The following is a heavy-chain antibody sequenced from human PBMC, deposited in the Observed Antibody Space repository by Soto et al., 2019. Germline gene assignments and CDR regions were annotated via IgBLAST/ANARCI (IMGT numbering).Heavy chain of an antibody. CDR2: INPNSGGT. J-gene: IGHJ6*02. Sequence: AASVKVSFKASGYTFTGYYMQWVRQAPGQGLEWMGWINPNSGGTNYAQKFQGRVTMTRDTSISTAYMELSRLRSDDTAVYYCARDLRYYDFAYYYYGMYVWGQGTTVTVSS. V-gene: IGHV1-2*02. CDR3: ARDLRYYDFAYYYYGMYV. D-gene: IGHD3-3*01. CDR1: GYTFTGYY.